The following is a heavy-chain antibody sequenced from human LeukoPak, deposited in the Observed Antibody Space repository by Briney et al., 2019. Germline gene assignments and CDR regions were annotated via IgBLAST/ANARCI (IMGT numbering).Heavy chain of an antibody. CDR1: GFTFSSYS. CDR3: AKAYSSSWFRGWGIDY. D-gene: IGHD6-13*01. CDR2: ISGGGATT. J-gene: IGHJ4*02. V-gene: IGHV3-23*01. Sequence: GGSLRLSCAASGFTFSSYSMNWVRQAPGKGLEWVSAISGGGATTYYADSVKGRFTISRDNSKNTLYLQMNTLRGEDTAVYYCAKAYSSSWFRGWGIDYWGQGTLVTVSS.